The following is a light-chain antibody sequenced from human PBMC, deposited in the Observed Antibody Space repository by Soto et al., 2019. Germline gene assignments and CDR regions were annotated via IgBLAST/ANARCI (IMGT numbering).Light chain of an antibody. CDR2: DVS. V-gene: IGLV2-14*03. J-gene: IGLJ1*01. CDR1: ISDVGGYNY. CDR3: SSYTSSSTYV. Sequence: QSALTQPAPVSGSPGQSITISCTGTISDVGGYNYVSWYQQHPGKAPKLMIFDVSNRPSGVSNRFSGSKSGYTASLTISGLQAEDEADYYCSSYTSSSTYVFGTGTKVTV.